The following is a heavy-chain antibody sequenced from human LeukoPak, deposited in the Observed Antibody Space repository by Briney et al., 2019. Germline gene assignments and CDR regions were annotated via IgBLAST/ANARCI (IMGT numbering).Heavy chain of an antibody. J-gene: IGHJ4*02. D-gene: IGHD6-19*01. Sequence: GGSLRLSCAASGFTFSSYEMNWVRQAPGKGLEWVSYISSSGSTIYYADSVKGRFTISRDNAKNSLYLQMNSLRAEDTAVYYCARFPPSSGLYDDYWGQGTLVTVSS. CDR1: GFTFSSYE. CDR3: ARFPPSSGLYDDY. CDR2: ISSSGSTI. V-gene: IGHV3-48*03.